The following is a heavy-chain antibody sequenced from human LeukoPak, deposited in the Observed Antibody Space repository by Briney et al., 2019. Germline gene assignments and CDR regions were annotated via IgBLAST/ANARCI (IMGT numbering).Heavy chain of an antibody. CDR1: GFTFSSYG. V-gene: IGHV3-33*01. CDR2: IWYDGSNK. Sequence: PGGSLRLSCAASGFTFSSYGMHWVRQAPGKGLGWVAVIWYDGSNKYYADSVKGRFTISRDNSKNTLYLQMNSLRAEDTAVYYCARDRNSSGWLLYWFDPWGQGTLVTVSS. CDR3: ARDRNSSGWLLYWFDP. D-gene: IGHD6-19*01. J-gene: IGHJ5*02.